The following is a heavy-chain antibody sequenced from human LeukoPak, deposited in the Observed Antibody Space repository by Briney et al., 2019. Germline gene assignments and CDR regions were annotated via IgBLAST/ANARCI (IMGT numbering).Heavy chain of an antibody. Sequence: GGSLRLSCAASGFTFSSYSMNWVRQAPGKGLEWVSYISSSSSTIYYAGPVKGRFTISRDNAKNSLYLQMNSLRAEDTAVYYCARAGSRGYQLRFDYWGQGTLVTVSP. CDR3: ARAGSRGYQLRFDY. D-gene: IGHD2-2*01. J-gene: IGHJ4*02. CDR1: GFTFSSYS. CDR2: ISSSSSTI. V-gene: IGHV3-48*04.